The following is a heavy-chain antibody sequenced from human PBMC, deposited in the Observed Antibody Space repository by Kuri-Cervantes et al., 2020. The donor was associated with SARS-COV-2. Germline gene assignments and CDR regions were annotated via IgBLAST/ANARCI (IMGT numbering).Heavy chain of an antibody. CDR3: ARTLGEDIVVVPAATFDY. V-gene: IGHV3-30-3*01. Sequence: GESLKISCAASESTFSSYAMHWVRQAPGKGLEWVGVISYDGSNKYYADSVKGRFTISRDNSKNTLYLQMNSLRAEDTAVYYCARTLGEDIVVVPAATFDYWGQGTLVTVSS. J-gene: IGHJ4*02. CDR2: ISYDGSNK. CDR1: ESTFSSYA. D-gene: IGHD2-2*01.